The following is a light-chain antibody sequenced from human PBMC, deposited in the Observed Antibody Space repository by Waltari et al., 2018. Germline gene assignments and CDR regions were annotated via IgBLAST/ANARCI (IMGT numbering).Light chain of an antibody. CDR3: SSYAGSNDPVV. Sequence: QSALTQPPSASGSPGQSVAISCTGTSSDVGGYNYVSWYQQYPGKAPKLIIYEVSKRPSGVPDRFSGSKSGNTASLTVSGLQADDEADFYCSSYAGSNDPVVFGGGTKLTVL. CDR2: EVS. CDR1: SSDVGGYNY. J-gene: IGLJ2*01. V-gene: IGLV2-8*01.